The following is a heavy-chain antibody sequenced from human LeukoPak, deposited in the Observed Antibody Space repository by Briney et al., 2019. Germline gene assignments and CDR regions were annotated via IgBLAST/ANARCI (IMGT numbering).Heavy chain of an antibody. CDR3: ARDRYYYDSSGETHFDY. D-gene: IGHD3-22*01. CDR1: GGTFSSYA. CDR2: IIPILGIA. Sequence: ASVKVSCTASGGTFSSYAISWVRQAPGQGLEWMGRIIPILGIANYAQKFQGRVTITADKSTSTAYMELSSLRSEDTAVYYCARDRYYYDSSGETHFDYWGQGTLVTVSS. J-gene: IGHJ4*02. V-gene: IGHV1-69*04.